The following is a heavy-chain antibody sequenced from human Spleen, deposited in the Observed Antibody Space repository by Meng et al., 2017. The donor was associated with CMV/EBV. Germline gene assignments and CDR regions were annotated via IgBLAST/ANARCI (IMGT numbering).Heavy chain of an antibody. J-gene: IGHJ4*02. CDR2: INHRGYT. CDR3: ARGRGGLN. D-gene: IGHD3-10*01. V-gene: IGHV4-34*01. Sequence: LSLTCAVYGGSFSDHSWSWIRQPPGKGLEWIGEINHRGYTNYNPSLKSRVTMSVDTSKNQFSLSLSSVTAADTAVYYCARGRGGLNWGQGTLVTVSS. CDR1: GGSFSDHS.